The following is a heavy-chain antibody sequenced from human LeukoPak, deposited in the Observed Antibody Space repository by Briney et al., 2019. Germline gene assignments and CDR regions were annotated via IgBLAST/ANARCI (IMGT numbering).Heavy chain of an antibody. CDR3: ARDTYYDSSGYYDPYFDY. J-gene: IGHJ4*02. Sequence: ASVKVSCKASGYTFTSYGISWVRQAPGQGLEWMGWISAYNGNTNYAQKLQGRVTMTTDTSTSTAYMELRSLRPDDTAVYYCARDTYYDSSGYYDPYFDYWGQGTLVTVSS. CDR1: GYTFTSYG. CDR2: ISAYNGNT. V-gene: IGHV1-18*01. D-gene: IGHD3-22*01.